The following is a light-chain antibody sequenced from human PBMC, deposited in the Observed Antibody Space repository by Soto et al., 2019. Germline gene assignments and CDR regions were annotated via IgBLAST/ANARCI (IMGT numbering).Light chain of an antibody. CDR2: DAS. J-gene: IGKJ1*01. CDR1: QSIDNK. CDR3: QDYTDSSWT. V-gene: IGKV1-5*01. Sequence: DIQGTQSHTTLSRSVGDRVTITCRASQSIDNKLAWYQRKPGKAPKLLIYDASTLESGVPSTFDGSGFGTEFTLTISSLQPDDFATYYCQDYTDSSWTFGQGTKLDI.